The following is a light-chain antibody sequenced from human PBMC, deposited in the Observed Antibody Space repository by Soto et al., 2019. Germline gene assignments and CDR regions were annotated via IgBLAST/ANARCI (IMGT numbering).Light chain of an antibody. V-gene: IGKV3-20*01. CDR2: GVS. CDR3: QVYGSSSKT. CDR1: QTVTSGY. Sequence: EIVLTQSPDTLSLSPGERATLSCRASQTVTSGYLAWYQQKPGQAPRLLMYGVSTWATGIPDRFSGSGSGTDFTLTISRLEPEDFAVYFCQVYGSSSKTFGKGTRVEFK. J-gene: IGKJ1*01.